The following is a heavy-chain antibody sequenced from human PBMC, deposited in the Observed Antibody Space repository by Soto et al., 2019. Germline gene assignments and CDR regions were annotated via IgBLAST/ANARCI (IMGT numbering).Heavy chain of an antibody. CDR1: GGSVSSDSYY. CDR3: VRDCSGGSCYSNYGLDV. Sequence: PSETLSLTCTVSGGSVSSDSYYWSWIRQPPGKGLEWMGYIYYSGSTKYNPSLKSRVTISVDTSKNQFSLKLRSVTAADTAVYYCVRDCSGGSCYSNYGLDVWGQRTTVTVSS. D-gene: IGHD2-15*01. V-gene: IGHV4-61*01. CDR2: IYYSGST. J-gene: IGHJ6*02.